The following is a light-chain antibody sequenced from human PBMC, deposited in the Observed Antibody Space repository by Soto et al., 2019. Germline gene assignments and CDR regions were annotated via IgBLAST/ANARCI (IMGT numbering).Light chain of an antibody. Sequence: EIVMTQSPATLSVSPGERATLHCRASQSVSSNLGWYQHKPGQAPRLLIYGSSTRATGIPVRFSGSGSGTDFTLTISGLQSEDFAVYYCQQYNDWPPGYTFGQGTKVEIK. CDR2: GSS. CDR3: QQYNDWPPGYT. V-gene: IGKV3-15*01. J-gene: IGKJ2*01. CDR1: QSVSSN.